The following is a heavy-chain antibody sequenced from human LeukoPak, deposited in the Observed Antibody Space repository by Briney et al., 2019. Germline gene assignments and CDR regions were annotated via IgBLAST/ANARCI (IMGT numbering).Heavy chain of an antibody. V-gene: IGHV4-34*01. CDR2: INHSGST. CDR3: ARGGGPYYYDSSGYHPYDY. D-gene: IGHD3-22*01. CDR1: GGSFSGYY. J-gene: IGHJ4*02. Sequence: SETLSLTCAVYGGSFSGYYWSWIRQPPGKGLEWIGEINHSGSTNYNPSLKSRVTISVDTSKNQFSLKLSSVTAADTAVYYCARGGGPYYYDSSGYHPYDYWGQGTLVTVSS.